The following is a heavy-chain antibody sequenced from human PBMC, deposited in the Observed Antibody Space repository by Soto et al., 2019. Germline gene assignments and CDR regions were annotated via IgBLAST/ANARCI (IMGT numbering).Heavy chain of an antibody. CDR3: ARVRRSYYYDSSGSNGYYYGMDV. CDR2: IIPIFGTA. Sequence: SVKVSCKASGGTFSSCAISWVRQAPGQGLEWMGGIIPIFGTANYAQKFQGRVTITADESTSTAYMELSSLRSEDTAVYYCARVRRSYYYDSSGSNGYYYGMDVWGQGTTVTVSS. CDR1: GGTFSSCA. D-gene: IGHD3-22*01. V-gene: IGHV1-69*13. J-gene: IGHJ6*02.